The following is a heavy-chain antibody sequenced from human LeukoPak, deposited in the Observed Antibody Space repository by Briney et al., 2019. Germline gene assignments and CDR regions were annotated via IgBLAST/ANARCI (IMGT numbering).Heavy chain of an antibody. CDR2: IIPIFGTA. CDR3: ARGFFEVAGSRSYYYMDV. V-gene: IGHV1-69*13. D-gene: IGHD3-10*01. J-gene: IGHJ6*03. Sequence: SVKVSCKASGYTFSSYAISWVRQAPGQGLEWMGGIIPIFGTANYAQKFQGRVTITADESTSTAYMELSSLRSEDTAVYYCARGFFEVAGSRSYYYMDVWGKGTTVTISS. CDR1: GYTFSSYA.